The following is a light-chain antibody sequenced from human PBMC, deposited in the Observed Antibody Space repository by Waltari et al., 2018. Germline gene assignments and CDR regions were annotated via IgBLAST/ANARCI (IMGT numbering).Light chain of an antibody. Sequence: QSALTQPASVSGSPGQSITISCTGTSSDVGGYNYVSLYQQYPGKAPKLIIYDVSNRPSGVSNRFSGSKSGNTASLTISGLQAEDEADYYCCSYTTSTTLDVVFGGGTKVTVL. J-gene: IGLJ2*01. CDR1: SSDVGGYNY. CDR2: DVS. V-gene: IGLV2-14*03. CDR3: CSYTTSTTLDVV.